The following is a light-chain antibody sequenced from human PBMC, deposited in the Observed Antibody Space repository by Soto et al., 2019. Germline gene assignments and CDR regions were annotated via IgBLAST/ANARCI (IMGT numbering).Light chain of an antibody. CDR3: LLTYSGGRV. CDR2: NTL. CDR1: DGPVTSGHY. V-gene: IGLV7-46*01. Sequence: QAVVTQEPSLTVSPGGTVTLTCGSSDGPVTSGHYPYWYQQRPGQVPRTLIYNTLNRQSWAPARFSGSLVGVKAALTLSGSQPEDEVDYYCLLTYSGGRVFGGGPKLTVL. J-gene: IGLJ2*01.